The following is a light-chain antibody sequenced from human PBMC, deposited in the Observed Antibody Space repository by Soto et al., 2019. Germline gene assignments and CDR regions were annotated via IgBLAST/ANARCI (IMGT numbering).Light chain of an antibody. Sequence: DIVLTQSPATLSLSPGERATLSCRASQSVGSYLAWYQQTPGQAPRLLIYDASNRATGITARFTGSGSGTDFTLTINNLEPEDFAVYYCQQRSNWPRTFGLGTKVEIK. CDR2: DAS. CDR1: QSVGSY. V-gene: IGKV3-11*01. J-gene: IGKJ1*01. CDR3: QQRSNWPRT.